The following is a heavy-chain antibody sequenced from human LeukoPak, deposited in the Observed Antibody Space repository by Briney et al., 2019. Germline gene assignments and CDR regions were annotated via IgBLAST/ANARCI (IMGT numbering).Heavy chain of an antibody. CDR1: GCSFTSYW. CDR2: I. V-gene: IGHV5-51*01. J-gene: IGHJ4*02. D-gene: IGHD5-18*01. Sequence: GESLKISCKDSGCSFTSYWIGWVRQMPGKGLEWMGIIYSPSFQGQVTISADKSINTAYLQWSSLKASDTAIYYCARRGEAMDPFDYWGQGTLVTVSS. CDR3: ARRGEAMDPFDY.